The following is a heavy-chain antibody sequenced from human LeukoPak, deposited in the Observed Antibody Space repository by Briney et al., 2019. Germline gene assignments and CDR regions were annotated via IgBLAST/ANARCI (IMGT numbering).Heavy chain of an antibody. V-gene: IGHV3-23*01. J-gene: IGHJ4*02. CDR1: GFTFSSYA. Sequence: PGWSLRLSCAASGFTFSSYAMSWVRQAPGKGLEWVSAISGSGGSTYYADSVKGRFTISRDNSKNTLFLQMNSLRAEDTAVYYCAKDRSIVLMVYAIEFDYWGQGTLVTVSS. D-gene: IGHD2-8*01. CDR2: ISGSGGST. CDR3: AKDRSIVLMVYAIEFDY.